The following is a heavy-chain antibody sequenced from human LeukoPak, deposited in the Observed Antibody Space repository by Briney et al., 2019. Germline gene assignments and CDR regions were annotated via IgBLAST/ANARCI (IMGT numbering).Heavy chain of an antibody. CDR2: ISSSSSYI. J-gene: IGHJ6*02. CDR1: GFTFSSYS. Sequence: GGSLRLSCAASGFTFSSYSMNWVRQAPGKGLEWVSSISSSSSYIYYADSVKGRFTISRDNAKNSLYLQMNSLRAEDTAVYYCARAPRGSYPFYYYYGMDVWGQGTTVTVSS. D-gene: IGHD1-26*01. CDR3: ARAPRGSYPFYYYYGMDV. V-gene: IGHV3-21*01.